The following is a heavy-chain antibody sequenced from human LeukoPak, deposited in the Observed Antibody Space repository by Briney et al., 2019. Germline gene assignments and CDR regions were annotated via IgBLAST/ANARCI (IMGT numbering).Heavy chain of an antibody. CDR1: GGSISSGGYY. J-gene: IGHJ4*02. CDR2: IYYSGST. V-gene: IGHV4-31*03. Sequence: PSETLSLTCTVSGGSISSGGYYWSWIRQHPGKGLEWIGYIYYSGSTYYNPSLKSRVTISVDTSKNQFSLRLSSVTAADTAVYYCAGGYSYGHCDYWGQGTLVTVSS. CDR3: AGGYSYGHCDY. D-gene: IGHD5-18*01.